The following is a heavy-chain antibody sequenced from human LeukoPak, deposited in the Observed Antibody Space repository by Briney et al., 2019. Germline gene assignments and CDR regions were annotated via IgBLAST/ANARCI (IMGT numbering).Heavy chain of an antibody. CDR1: GGSFSGYY. J-gene: IGHJ5*02. V-gene: IGHV4-34*01. CDR2: INHSGST. Sequence: EASETLSLTCAVYGGSFSGYYWSWIRQPPGKGLEWIGEINHSGSTNYNPSLKSRVTISVDTSKNQFSLKLSSVTAADTTMYYCARGFEGVAGWFDPWGQGTLVTVSS. CDR3: ARGFEGVAGWFDP. D-gene: IGHD3-16*01.